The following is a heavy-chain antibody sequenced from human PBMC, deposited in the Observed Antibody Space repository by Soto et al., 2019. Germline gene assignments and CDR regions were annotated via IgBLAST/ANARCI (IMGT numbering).Heavy chain of an antibody. Sequence: SETLSLTCAVSGYSIASGYYWAWIRQSPGKGLEWIGSIYHAGSVYYNPSLNIRVAVSLDTSKNHFSLKLTSVTAADTAVYYCARTFDYYGMDVWGQGTTVT. CDR3: ARTFDYYGMDV. CDR1: GYSIASGYY. CDR2: IYHAGSV. J-gene: IGHJ6*02. V-gene: IGHV4-38-2*01.